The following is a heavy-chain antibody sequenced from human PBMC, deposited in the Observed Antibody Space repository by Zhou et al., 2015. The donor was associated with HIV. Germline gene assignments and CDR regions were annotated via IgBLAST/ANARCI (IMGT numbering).Heavy chain of an antibody. Sequence: QVQLVQSGAEVKKPGASVKVSCKASGYTFTSYGISWVRQAPGQGLEWMGWISAYNGNTNYAQKLQGRVTMTTDTSTSTAYMELRSLRSDDTAVYYCARGGDQGYYDFWTSYYHYMDVWGKGTTVTVSS. CDR3: ARGGDQGYYDFWTSYYHYMDV. CDR2: ISAYNGNT. CDR1: GYTFTSYG. V-gene: IGHV1-18*01. D-gene: IGHD3-3*01. J-gene: IGHJ6*03.